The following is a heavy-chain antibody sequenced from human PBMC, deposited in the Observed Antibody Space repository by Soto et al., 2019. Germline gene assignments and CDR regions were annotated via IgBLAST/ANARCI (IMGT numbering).Heavy chain of an antibody. CDR1: GGSISSYY. V-gene: IGHV4-59*01. CDR3: ARDIAAAGAFDY. D-gene: IGHD6-13*01. Sequence: SETLSLTCTVPGGSISSYYWSWIRQPPGKGLEWIGYIYYSGSTNYNPSLKSRVTISVDTSKNQFSLKLSSVTAADTAVYYCARDIAAAGAFDYWGQGTLVTVSS. CDR2: IYYSGST. J-gene: IGHJ4*02.